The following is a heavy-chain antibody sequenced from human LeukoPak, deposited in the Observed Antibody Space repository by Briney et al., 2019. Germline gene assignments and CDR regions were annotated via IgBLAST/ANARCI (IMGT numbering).Heavy chain of an antibody. D-gene: IGHD3-10*01. CDR3: ARRAGAPDFDV. CDR2: ITHSGGG. Sequence: PSDTLSLTCNVSGGPFVGYYWTWIRQPPGKGLEWIGEITHSGGGNYNPSLKNRVTISVDSSQNRFSLKVASVTAADTAVYYCARRAGAPDFDVWGPGMLVSVSS. CDR1: GGPFVGYY. J-gene: IGHJ4*02. V-gene: IGHV4-34*01.